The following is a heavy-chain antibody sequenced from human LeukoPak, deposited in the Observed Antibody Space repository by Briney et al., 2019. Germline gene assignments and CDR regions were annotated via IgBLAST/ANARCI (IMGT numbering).Heavy chain of an antibody. D-gene: IGHD3-22*01. V-gene: IGHV3-15*01. J-gene: IGHJ4*02. CDR3: TTDLDYYDSSGYYSQSDFDY. CDR2: IKSKTDGGTT. Sequence: EGSLRLSCAASGFTFSNAWMTWVRQAPGKGLEWVGRIKSKTDGGTTDYAAPVKGRFTISRDDSKNTLYLQMNSLKTEDTAVYYCTTDLDYYDSSGYYSQSDFDYWGQGTLVTVSS. CDR1: GFTFSNAW.